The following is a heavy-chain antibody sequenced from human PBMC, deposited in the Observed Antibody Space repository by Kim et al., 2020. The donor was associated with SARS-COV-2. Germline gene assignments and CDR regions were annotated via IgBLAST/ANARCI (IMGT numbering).Heavy chain of an antibody. J-gene: IGHJ4*02. D-gene: IGHD4-17*01. CDR3: ATALRSTDEFDY. CDR1: GYIFTSYS. Sequence: ASVKVSCKASGYIFTSYSIQWVRQTPGQRLEWVGWIMVGPSYTRISRSLQGRLTFTRDTSANTVYMELHSLTFEDTAVYYCATALRSTDEFDYWGQGTLLTVSS. CDR2: IMVGPSYT. V-gene: IGHV1-3*01.